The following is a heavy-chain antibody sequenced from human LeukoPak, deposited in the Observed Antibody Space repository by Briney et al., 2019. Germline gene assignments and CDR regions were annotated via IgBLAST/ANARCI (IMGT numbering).Heavy chain of an antibody. CDR2: IYYSGST. J-gene: IGHJ6*03. CDR1: GGSISSYY. CDR3: ARDIVVVPAATDYYYYMDV. Sequence: PSETLSLTCTVSGGSISSYYWRWIRQPPGKGLEWIGYIYYSGSTNYNPSLKSRVTISVDTSKNQFSLKLSSVTAADTAVYYCARDIVVVPAATDYYYYMDVWGKGTTVTVSS. V-gene: IGHV4-59*01. D-gene: IGHD2-2*01.